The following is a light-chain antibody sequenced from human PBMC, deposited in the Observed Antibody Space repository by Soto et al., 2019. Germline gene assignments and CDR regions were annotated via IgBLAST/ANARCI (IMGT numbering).Light chain of an antibody. CDR3: QKFSAVPT. Sequence: DIQMTQSPSSLSASVGDRVTITCRASQAIYNYLAWYQQKPGKVPTLLLSAASTLQSGVPSRFSGSGSGTDFTLTISSLQPEDGATYYCQKFSAVPTFGGGTKVEI. V-gene: IGKV1-27*01. CDR2: AAS. CDR1: QAIYNY. J-gene: IGKJ4*01.